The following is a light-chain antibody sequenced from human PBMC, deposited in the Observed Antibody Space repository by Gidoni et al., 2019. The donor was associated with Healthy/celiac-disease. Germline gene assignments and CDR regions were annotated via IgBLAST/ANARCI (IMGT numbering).Light chain of an antibody. CDR1: QGISSY. CDR3: QQHNSYPALT. CDR2: AAS. V-gene: IGKV1-9*01. Sequence: IQLTQPPSFLSASVGDRVTITCRASQGISSYLAWYQQKPGKAPKLLIYAASTLQSGVPPRFSGSGSGTEFTLTISSLQPEDFATYYCQQHNSYPALTFGGGTKVEIK. J-gene: IGKJ4*01.